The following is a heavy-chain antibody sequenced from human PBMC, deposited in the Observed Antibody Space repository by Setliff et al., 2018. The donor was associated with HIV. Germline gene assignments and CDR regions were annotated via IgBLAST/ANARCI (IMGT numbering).Heavy chain of an antibody. J-gene: IGHJ6*03. CDR2: IYHSGST. V-gene: IGHV4-38-2*02. CDR3: ARHRDPPGSSWIFYYFYMDL. D-gene: IGHD6-13*01. CDR1: GYSISSGYY. Sequence: SETLSLTCTVSGYSISSGYYWGWIRQPPGKGLEWIGNIYHSGSTYYNPSLKSRVTISIDTSKNHVSLRLSSVTAADTGVYYCARHRDPPGSSWIFYYFYMDLWGGGTTVTVSS.